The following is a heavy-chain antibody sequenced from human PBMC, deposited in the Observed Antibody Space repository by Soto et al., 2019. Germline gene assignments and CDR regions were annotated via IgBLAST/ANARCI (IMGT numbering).Heavy chain of an antibody. V-gene: IGHV3-23*01. CDR1: GFTFSSYA. CDR2: ISGSGGST. J-gene: IGHJ5*02. CDR3: AKDLDYSNYGNWFDP. Sequence: PGGSLRLSCAASGFTFSSYAMSWVRQAPGKGLEWVSAISGSGGSTYYADSVEGRFTISRDNSKNTLYLQMNSLRAEDTAVYYCAKDLDYSNYGNWFDPWGQGTLVTVSS. D-gene: IGHD4-4*01.